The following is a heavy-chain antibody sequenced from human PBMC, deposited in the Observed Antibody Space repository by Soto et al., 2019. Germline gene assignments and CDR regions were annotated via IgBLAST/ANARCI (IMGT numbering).Heavy chain of an antibody. CDR2: INPNSGGT. CDR3: ARDLSYGYGTQPSDGYNPGSASGY. J-gene: IGHJ4*02. Sequence: QVQLVQSGAEVKKPGASVKVSCKASGYTFTGYYMHWVRQAPGQGLEWMGWINPNSGGTNYAQKFQGRGTMTRDTSISTAYMELSRLRSDDTAVYYCARDLSYGYGTQPSDGYNPGSASGYWGQGTLVTVSS. CDR1: GYTFTGYY. V-gene: IGHV1-2*02. D-gene: IGHD5-18*01.